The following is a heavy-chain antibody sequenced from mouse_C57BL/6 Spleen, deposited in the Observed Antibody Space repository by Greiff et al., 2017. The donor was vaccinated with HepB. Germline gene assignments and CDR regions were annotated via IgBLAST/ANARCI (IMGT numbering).Heavy chain of an antibody. CDR1: GYTFTSYW. J-gene: IGHJ4*01. CDR3: ARIYDGSYYYAMDY. Sequence: QVQLQQPGAELVMPGASVKLSCKASGYTFTSYWMHWVKQRPGQGLEWIGEIDPSDSYTNYNQKCKGKSTLTVDKSSSTAYMQLSSLTSEDSAVYYCARIYDGSYYYAMDYWGQGTSVTVSS. V-gene: IGHV1-69*01. CDR2: IDPSDSYT. D-gene: IGHD2-3*01.